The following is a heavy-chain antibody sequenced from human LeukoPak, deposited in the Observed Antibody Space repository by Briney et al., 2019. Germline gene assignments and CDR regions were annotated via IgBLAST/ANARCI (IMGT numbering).Heavy chain of an antibody. J-gene: IGHJ3*02. CDR2: IIPIFGTA. CDR3: ASGGRDYDFWSGYNGAFDI. CDR1: GGTFSRYA. Sequence: ASVKVSCKASGGTFSRYAISWVRQAPGQGLEWMGGIIPIFGTANYAQKFQGRVTITTDESTSTAYMELSSLRSEDTAVYYCASGGRDYDFWSGYNGAFDIWGQGTMVTVSS. V-gene: IGHV1-69*05. D-gene: IGHD3-3*01.